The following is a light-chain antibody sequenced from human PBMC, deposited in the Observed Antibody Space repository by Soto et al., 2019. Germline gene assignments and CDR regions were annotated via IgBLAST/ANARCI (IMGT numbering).Light chain of an antibody. CDR1: NIGSKS. CDR3: QVRETNTDHLV. J-gene: IGLJ3*02. Sequence: SYELTQAPSMSVAPGQTARITCGGNNIGSKSVHWYQQRPGQAPVVVIYDDTDRPSGIPERFSGSNSGNTATLTISGVEAGDEADYYCQVRETNTDHLVVGGGTKLTVL. V-gene: IGLV3-21*02. CDR2: DDT.